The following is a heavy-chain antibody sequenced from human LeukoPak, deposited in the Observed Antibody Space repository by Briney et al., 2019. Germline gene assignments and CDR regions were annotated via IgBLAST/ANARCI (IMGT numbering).Heavy chain of an antibody. CDR2: IWYDGSNK. CDR3: ARGLRRTIFGVVIGDAFDI. D-gene: IGHD3-3*01. J-gene: IGHJ3*02. V-gene: IGHV3-33*01. CDR1: GFTFSSYG. Sequence: GGSLRLSCAASGFTFSSYGMHWVRQAPGKGLEWVAVIWYDGSNKYYADSVKGRFTISRDNSKNTLYLQMNSLRAEDTAVYYCARGLRRTIFGVVIGDAFDIWGQGTMVTVSS.